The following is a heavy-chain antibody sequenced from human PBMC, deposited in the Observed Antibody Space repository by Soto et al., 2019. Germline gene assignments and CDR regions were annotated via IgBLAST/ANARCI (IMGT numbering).Heavy chain of an antibody. CDR3: ATAAGGRCSSTSGYTDPWFDP. J-gene: IGHJ5*02. CDR2: IYHSGST. D-gene: IGHD2-2*02. CDR1: GGSISSGGYS. V-gene: IGHV4-30-2*01. Sequence: SETLSLTCAVSGGSISSGGYSWSWIRQPPGKGLEWIGYIYHSGSTYYNPSLKSRVTISVDRSKNQFSLKLSSVTAADTAVYYCATAAGGRCSSTSGYTDPWFDPWGQGTLVTVSS.